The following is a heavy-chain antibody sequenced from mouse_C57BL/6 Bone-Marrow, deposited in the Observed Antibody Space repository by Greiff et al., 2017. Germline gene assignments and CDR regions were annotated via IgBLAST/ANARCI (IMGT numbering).Heavy chain of an antibody. CDR1: GYTFTSYW. CDR3: ASLYGSFYAMDY. CDR2: IHPNSGST. V-gene: IGHV1-64*01. J-gene: IGHJ4*01. D-gene: IGHD1-1*01. Sequence: VQLQQPGAELVKPGASEKLSCKASGYTFTSYWMHWVKQRPGQGLEWIGMIHPNSGSTNYNEKFKSKATLTVDKSSSTAYMQLSSLTSEDSAVYYCASLYGSFYAMDYWGQGTSVTVSS.